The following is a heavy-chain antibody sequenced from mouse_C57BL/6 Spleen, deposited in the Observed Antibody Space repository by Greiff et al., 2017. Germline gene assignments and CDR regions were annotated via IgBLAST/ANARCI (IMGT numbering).Heavy chain of an antibody. CDR3: ARYDGYYVPDY. D-gene: IGHD2-3*01. CDR2: IYPGDGDT. J-gene: IGHJ2*01. CDR1: GYAFSSYW. Sequence: LEESGAELVKPGASVKISCKASGYAFSSYWMNWVKQRPGKGLEWIGQIYPGDGDTNYNGKFKGKATLTADKSSSTAYMQLSSLTSEDSAVYFCARYDGYYVPDYWGQGTTLTVSS. V-gene: IGHV1-80*01.